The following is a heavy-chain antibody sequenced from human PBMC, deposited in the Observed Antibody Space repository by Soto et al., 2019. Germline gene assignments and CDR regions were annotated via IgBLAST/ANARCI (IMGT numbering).Heavy chain of an antibody. CDR2: IRRIAYGGTT. CDR3: SRSLAIDFDS. CDR1: GFNFAAYT. J-gene: IGHJ4*02. Sequence: LRLSCSASGFNFAAYTMGWVRLTPGKGLEWVGFIRRIAYGGTTDYAASVKGRFTISRDDSRKIVYLQMSRLKIEDTAVYYCSRSLAIDFDSWGQGTLVTAPQ. V-gene: IGHV3-49*04.